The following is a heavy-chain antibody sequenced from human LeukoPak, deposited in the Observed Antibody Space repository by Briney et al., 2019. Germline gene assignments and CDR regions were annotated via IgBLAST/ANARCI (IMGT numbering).Heavy chain of an antibody. Sequence: PGVSLRLSCAASGLTFSSNGIHWVRHTPGKGLEGGAFLPYDGSNKYYADFVKGRFTISRDNSKNTLYLQMNSLRVEDTAVYYCAKNGDCSGGSCYHSINWFDPWGQGTLVTVSS. CDR1: GLTFSSNG. CDR2: LPYDGSNK. V-gene: IGHV3-30*02. D-gene: IGHD2-15*01. J-gene: IGHJ5*02. CDR3: AKNGDCSGGSCYHSINWFDP.